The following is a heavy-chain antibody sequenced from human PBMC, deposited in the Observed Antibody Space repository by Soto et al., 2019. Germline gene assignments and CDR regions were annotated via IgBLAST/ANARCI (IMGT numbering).Heavy chain of an antibody. V-gene: IGHV4-34*01. Sequence: QVQLQQWGAGLLKPSETLSLTCAVYGGSFSGYYWSWIRQPPGKGLEWIGEINHSGSTNYNPSLKSRVTISVHTSKNQFSLKLSSVTAADTAVYYCARGQVGYSSGWYGDWYFDLWGRGTLVTVSS. CDR2: INHSGST. CDR1: GGSFSGYY. J-gene: IGHJ2*01. CDR3: ARGQVGYSSGWYGDWYFDL. D-gene: IGHD6-19*01.